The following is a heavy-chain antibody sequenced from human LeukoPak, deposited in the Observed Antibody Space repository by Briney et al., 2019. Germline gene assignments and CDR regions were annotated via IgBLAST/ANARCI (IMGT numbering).Heavy chain of an antibody. J-gene: IGHJ3*02. CDR3: ARHKYSSGWPPEGAFDI. V-gene: IGHV4-39*01. Sequence: SETLSLTCTVSGASISSTTYYWGWIRQPPRKGLEWIASIYYSGSTYYNPSLKSRVTISVDTSKNQFSLKLSSVTAADTAVYYCARHKYSSGWPPEGAFDIWGQGTMVTFSS. CDR2: IYYSGST. D-gene: IGHD6-19*01. CDR1: GASISSTTYY.